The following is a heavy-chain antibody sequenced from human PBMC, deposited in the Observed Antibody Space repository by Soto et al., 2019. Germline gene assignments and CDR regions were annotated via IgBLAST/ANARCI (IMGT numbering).Heavy chain of an antibody. CDR1: GFTFSSYG. D-gene: IGHD6-19*01. CDR3: ARQYTSGPHWRSVCDI. V-gene: IGHV3-33*01. CDR2: IWYDGSKK. Sequence: GGSLRLSCAASGFTFSSYGMHWVRQAPGKGLEWVAVIWYDGSKKYYVDSVKGRFTISRDNSKNTLYLQMDSLRAEDTAVYYCARQYTSGPHWRSVCDIWGQGTMVIVSS. J-gene: IGHJ3*02.